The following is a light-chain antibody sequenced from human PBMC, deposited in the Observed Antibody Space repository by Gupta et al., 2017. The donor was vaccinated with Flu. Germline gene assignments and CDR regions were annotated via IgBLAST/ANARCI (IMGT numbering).Light chain of an antibody. CDR3: SSYAGSNNLV. Sequence: TSSDVGGYNYVSWYQQHPGKAPKLMIYEVSKRPSGVPDRFSGSKSGNTASLTVSGLQAEDEADYYCSSYAGSNNLVFGGGNKLTVL. V-gene: IGLV2-8*01. J-gene: IGLJ3*02. CDR2: EVS. CDR1: SSDVGGYNY.